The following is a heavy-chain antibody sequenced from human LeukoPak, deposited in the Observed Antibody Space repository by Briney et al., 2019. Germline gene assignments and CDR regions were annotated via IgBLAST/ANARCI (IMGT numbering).Heavy chain of an antibody. D-gene: IGHD5-12*01. V-gene: IGHV3-7*02. CDR3: AKHGRGNNSRDYFDY. CDR2: IKQDGTEK. J-gene: IGHJ4*02. Sequence: GGSLRLSCAASGFTFSSYWMICVRQAPGEGLEWVANIKQDGTEKYYMDSVKGRFSISRDNAKNSLYLQMNALRAEDTAVYYCAKHGRGNNSRDYFDYWGQGTLVTVSS. CDR1: GFTFSSYW.